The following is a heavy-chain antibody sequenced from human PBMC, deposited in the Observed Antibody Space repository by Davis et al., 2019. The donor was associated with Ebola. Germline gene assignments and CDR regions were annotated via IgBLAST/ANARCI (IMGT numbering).Heavy chain of an antibody. Sequence: PGGSLRLSCAASGFLFSSYAMSWVRQAPGRGLEWVSSISASGGATFHADSVKGRIVMSRDNSNDTPYLRMNNLRAEDTAIYYCAKDLTSYYGSGDFFDYWGQGILVTVSS. CDR1: GFLFSSYA. CDR2: ISASGGAT. V-gene: IGHV3-23*01. CDR3: AKDLTSYYGSGDFFDY. J-gene: IGHJ4*02. D-gene: IGHD3-10*01.